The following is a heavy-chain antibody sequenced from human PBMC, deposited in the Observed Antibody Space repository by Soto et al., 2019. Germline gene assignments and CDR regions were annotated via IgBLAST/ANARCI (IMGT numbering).Heavy chain of an antibody. V-gene: IGHV3-30*18. CDR1: GFTFSSYG. J-gene: IGHJ6*02. CDR3: AKAFYGSGSYYPHYGMDV. D-gene: IGHD3-10*01. CDR2: ISYDGSNK. Sequence: PGGSLRLSCAASGFTFSSYGMHWVRQAPGKGLEWVAVISYDGSNKYYADSVKGRFTISRDDSKNTLYLQMNSLRAEDTAVYYCAKAFYGSGSYYPHYGMDVWGQGTTVTV.